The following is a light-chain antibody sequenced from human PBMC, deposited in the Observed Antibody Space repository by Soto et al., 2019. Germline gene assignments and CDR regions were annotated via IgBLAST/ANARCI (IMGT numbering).Light chain of an antibody. CDR3: QQRSNWPIT. CDR1: QSISSN. CDR2: RTS. Sequence: DIVMTQSPATLSVSPGERATLSCRASQSISSNLAWYQKKPGQAPSILIFRTSSRATGFPARFSGSGSGTDFNLTISRLETEDFAVYYCQQRSNWPITFGQGTRLDIK. V-gene: IGKV3-15*01. J-gene: IGKJ5*01.